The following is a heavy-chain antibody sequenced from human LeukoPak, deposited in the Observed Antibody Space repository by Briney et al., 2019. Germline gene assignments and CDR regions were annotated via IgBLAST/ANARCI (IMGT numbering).Heavy chain of an antibody. J-gene: IGHJ4*02. D-gene: IGHD6-19*01. CDR2: INPSGGST. CDR1: GYTFTSYY. CDR3: ARDPPYSSVARRFDY. Sequence: GASVKVSCEASGYTFTSYYMHWVRQPPGQGLEWMGIINPSGGSTSYAQKFQGRVTMTRDTSTSTVYMELSSLRSEDTAVYYCARDPPYSSVARRFDYWGQGTLVTASS. V-gene: IGHV1-46*01.